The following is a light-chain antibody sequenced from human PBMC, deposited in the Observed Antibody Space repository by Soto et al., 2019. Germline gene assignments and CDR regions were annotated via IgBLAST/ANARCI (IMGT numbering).Light chain of an antibody. V-gene: IGKV3-20*01. Sequence: EIVLTQSPGTLSLSPGEGAALSCRASQSLSSNSLAWYQHKPGQAPRLLIYGASSKATGVPDRFYGTGSGTDFTLTISRLEPEDFAVYYCQQYSSPPQTFGQGTKVEIK. CDR3: QQYSSPPQT. CDR1: QSLSSNS. CDR2: GAS. J-gene: IGKJ1*01.